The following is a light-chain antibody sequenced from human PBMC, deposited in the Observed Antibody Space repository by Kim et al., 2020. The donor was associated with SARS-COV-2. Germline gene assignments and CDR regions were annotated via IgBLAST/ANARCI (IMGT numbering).Light chain of an antibody. CDR1: QGIGTS. V-gene: IGKV1-13*02. J-gene: IGKJ1*01. Sequence: AIQLAQSPCSLSASVGDRVTITCRASQGIGTSLAWYRQRPGKAPQLLMEGTSTLESGVPSGFTGSGSGTDFILTISSLQPEDFATYYCQQFKSFPPTFGQGTKVDIK. CDR2: GTS. CDR3: QQFKSFPPT.